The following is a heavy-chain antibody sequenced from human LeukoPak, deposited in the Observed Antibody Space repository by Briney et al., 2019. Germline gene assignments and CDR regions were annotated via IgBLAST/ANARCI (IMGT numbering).Heavy chain of an antibody. V-gene: IGHV1-18*01. CDR1: GHTFSNYG. D-gene: IGHD3-22*01. J-gene: IGHJ3*02. CDR2: ISGYDGKT. Sequence: ASVKVSCKASGHTFSNYGFSWVRQAPGQGLEWMGWISGYDGKTNYAQNLRGRVTMTTDISTSTAYMELRSLRSDDTAVYYCARDRNYYDSSDVFDIWGQGTLVTVSS. CDR3: ARDRNYYDSSDVFDI.